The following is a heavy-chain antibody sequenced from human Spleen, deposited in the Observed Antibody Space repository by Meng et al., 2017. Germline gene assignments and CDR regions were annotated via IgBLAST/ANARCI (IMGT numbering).Heavy chain of an antibody. CDR3: ARYSYGYSYFDS. CDR2: VSYDGSNK. D-gene: IGHD5-18*01. CDR1: GFTFSSYP. Sequence: GESLKISCAASGFTFSSYPIHWVRQAPGKGLEWVAVVSYDGSNKYYADSVKGRFTISRDNSKNTLYLQMNTLRAEDTAVYYCARYSYGYSYFDSWGLGTLVTVSS. J-gene: IGHJ4*01. V-gene: IGHV3-30*01.